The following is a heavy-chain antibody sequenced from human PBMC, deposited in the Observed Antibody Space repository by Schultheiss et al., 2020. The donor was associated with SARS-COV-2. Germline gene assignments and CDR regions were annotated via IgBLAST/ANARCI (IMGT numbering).Heavy chain of an antibody. CDR3: AKTEGSGTSFDY. J-gene: IGHJ4*02. Sequence: GGSLRLSCAASGFTFSSYGMHWVRQAPGKGLEWVSYISSSGSTIYYADSVKGRFTISRDNAKNSLYLQMNSLRAEDTALYYCAKTEGSGTSFDYWGQGTLVTVSS. CDR2: ISSSGSTI. V-gene: IGHV3-48*04. D-gene: IGHD3-10*01. CDR1: GFTFSSYG.